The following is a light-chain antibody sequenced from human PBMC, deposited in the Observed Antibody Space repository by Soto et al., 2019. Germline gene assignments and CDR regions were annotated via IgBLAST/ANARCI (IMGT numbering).Light chain of an antibody. V-gene: IGLV1-44*01. Sequence: QSVLTQPPSASGTPGQRITISCSGSSSNIGSHSVNWYQQLPGTAPKLLIYRSSKRPSGVPDRFSGSKSGTSASLAISGLQSGDEADYYCALWDDSLNGPVFGGGTKVTVL. J-gene: IGLJ3*02. CDR3: ALWDDSLNGPV. CDR1: SSNIGSHS. CDR2: RSS.